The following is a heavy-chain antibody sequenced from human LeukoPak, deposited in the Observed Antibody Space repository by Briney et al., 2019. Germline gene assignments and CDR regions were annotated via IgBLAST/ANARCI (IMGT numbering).Heavy chain of an antibody. J-gene: IGHJ6*02. CDR3: AREGARLTGTSGMDV. CDR1: GDSMTKHY. Sequence: PSETLSLTCTVSGDSMTKHYWSWIRQPPGKGLGWIGSFHYIGNTAYNPSPKSRVTTPVDMYKRQFSLKLSSVTAADTAVYYCAREGARLTGTSGMDVWGQGTTVIVSS. D-gene: IGHD6-6*01. CDR2: FHYIGNT. V-gene: IGHV4-59*11.